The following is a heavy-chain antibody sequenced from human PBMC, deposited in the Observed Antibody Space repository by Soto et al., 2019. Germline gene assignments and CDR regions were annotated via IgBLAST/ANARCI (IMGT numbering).Heavy chain of an antibody. D-gene: IGHD5-12*01. J-gene: IGHJ6*02. CDR3: TSSDLDLIGSKHLNVYSRYEYRLHYYGMDV. Sequence: PGGSLRLSCTASGFTFGDYAMSWFRQAPGKGLEWVVFIRSKAYGVTTEYAASVKGRFTISRYDSKSISYLQMNSLKTEDTAVYYCTSSDLDLIGSKHLNVYSRYEYRLHYYGMDVWGRGTTVTVSS. CDR2: IRSKAYGVTT. CDR1: GFTFGDYA. V-gene: IGHV3-49*03.